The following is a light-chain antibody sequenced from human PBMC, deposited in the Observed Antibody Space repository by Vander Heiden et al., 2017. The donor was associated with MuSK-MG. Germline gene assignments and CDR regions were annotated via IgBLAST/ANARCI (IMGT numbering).Light chain of an antibody. V-gene: IGKV1-39*01. J-gene: IGKJ5*01. CDR1: QRISSY. Sequence: DIQMTQSPSSLSASVGDRVTITCRASQRISSYLNWYQQKPGKAPKLLIYAASSLQSGVPSRFSGSGSGTDFTLTISRLQPEDFATYYCQQSDSTPITFGQGTQLEIK. CDR3: QQSDSTPIT. CDR2: AAS.